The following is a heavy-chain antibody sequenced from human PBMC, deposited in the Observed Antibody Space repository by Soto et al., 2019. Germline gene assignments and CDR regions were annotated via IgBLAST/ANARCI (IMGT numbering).Heavy chain of an antibody. CDR2: IYYSGST. V-gene: IGHV4-31*03. Sequence: PSETLSLTCTVSGGSISSVGYYWSWIRQHPGKGLEWIGYIYYSGSTYYNPSLKSRVTISVDTSKNQFSLKLSSVTAADTAVYYCARVLVVVTPIFDYWGQGTLVTVSS. CDR3: ARVLVVVTPIFDY. J-gene: IGHJ4*02. D-gene: IGHD3-22*01. CDR1: GGSISSVGYY.